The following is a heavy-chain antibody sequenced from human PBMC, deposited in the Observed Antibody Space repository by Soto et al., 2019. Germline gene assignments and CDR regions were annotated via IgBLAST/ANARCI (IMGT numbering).Heavy chain of an antibody. D-gene: IGHD2-2*01. J-gene: IGHJ3*02. Sequence: GGSLRLSCAASGFTFDDYAMHWVRQAPGKGLEWVSGISWNSGSIGYADSVKGRFTISRDNAKNSLYLQMNSLRAEDTALYYCAKDRRYCSSTSCYSSDAFNIWGQGTTVTVSS. CDR2: ISWNSGSI. CDR3: AKDRRYCSSTSCYSSDAFNI. V-gene: IGHV3-9*01. CDR1: GFTFDDYA.